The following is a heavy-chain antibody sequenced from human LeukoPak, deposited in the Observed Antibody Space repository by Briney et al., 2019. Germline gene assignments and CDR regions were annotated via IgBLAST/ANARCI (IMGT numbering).Heavy chain of an antibody. CDR2: INPNSGGT. J-gene: IGHJ5*02. CDR1: GYTFTGYY. Sequence: ASVKVSCKASGYTFTGYYMHWVRQAPGQGLEWMGWINPNSGGTNYARKFQGRVTMTRDTSISTAYMELSRLRSDDTAVYYCARGRITIFGVVVNSGFGDNWFDPWGQGALVTVSS. V-gene: IGHV1-2*02. D-gene: IGHD3-3*01. CDR3: ARGRITIFGVVVNSGFGDNWFDP.